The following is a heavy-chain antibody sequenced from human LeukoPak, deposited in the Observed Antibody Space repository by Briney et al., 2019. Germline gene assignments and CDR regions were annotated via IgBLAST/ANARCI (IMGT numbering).Heavy chain of an antibody. CDR1: GDSISSYY. Sequence: PSETLSLTCTVSGDSISSYYWSWIRQPAGKGLEWIGRIYSSGSTKYNPSLKSRVFMSLDTSKNQFSLRLSSVTAADTAIYYCAVVTSHPRYFDHWGQGTLITVSS. CDR2: IYSSGST. V-gene: IGHV4-4*07. J-gene: IGHJ4*02. D-gene: IGHD2-21*02. CDR3: AVVTSHPRYFDH.